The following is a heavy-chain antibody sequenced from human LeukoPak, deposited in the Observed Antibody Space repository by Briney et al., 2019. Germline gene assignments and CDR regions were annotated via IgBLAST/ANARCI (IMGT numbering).Heavy chain of an antibody. D-gene: IGHD6-13*01. Sequence: HPGRSLRLSCAASGFTFSSYAMHWVRQAPGKGLEWVAVISYDGSNKYYADSVKGRFTISRDNSKNTLYLQMNSLRAEDTAVYYCARALRRGIAAAGTSTPYRGMDVWGQGTTVTVSS. J-gene: IGHJ6*02. CDR3: ARALRRGIAAAGTSTPYRGMDV. CDR1: GFTFSSYA. V-gene: IGHV3-30-3*01. CDR2: ISYDGSNK.